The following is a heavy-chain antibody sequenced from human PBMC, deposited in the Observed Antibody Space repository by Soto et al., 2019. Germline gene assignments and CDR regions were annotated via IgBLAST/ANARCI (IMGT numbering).Heavy chain of an antibody. CDR1: GFTLSSYD. CDR2: ISSSGNTI. J-gene: IGHJ6*02. V-gene: IGHV3-48*03. D-gene: IGHD3-10*01. CDR3: ARSSALDV. Sequence: EVQVVESGGGLVQPGGSLRLSCAVSGFTLSSYDMNWVRQAPGNGLEWVSYISSSGNTIYYADSVRGRFTISRDNAKNSLYLQMNSLRAEDMAVYYCARSSALDVWGQGTTVTVSS.